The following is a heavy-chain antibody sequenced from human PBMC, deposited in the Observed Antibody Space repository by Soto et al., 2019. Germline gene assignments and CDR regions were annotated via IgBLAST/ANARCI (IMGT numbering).Heavy chain of an antibody. Sequence: SETLSLTCAVYGGSFSGYYWSWIRQPPGKGLEWIGEINHSGSTNYNPSLKSRVTISVDTSKNQFSLKLSSVTAADTAVYYCARTYYYDSSGYYQQTNFDYWGQGTLVTVSS. CDR3: ARTYYYDSSGYYQQTNFDY. J-gene: IGHJ4*02. CDR2: INHSGST. V-gene: IGHV4-34*01. CDR1: GGSFSGYY. D-gene: IGHD3-22*01.